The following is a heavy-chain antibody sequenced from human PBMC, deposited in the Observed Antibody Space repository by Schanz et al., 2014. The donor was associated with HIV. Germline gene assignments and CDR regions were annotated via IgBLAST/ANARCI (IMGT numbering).Heavy chain of an antibody. CDR1: GYTFINYG. CDR3: AIDGEPYGIDV. Sequence: QVPLLQPGAELKKPGASVKVSCKASGYTFINYGISWVRQAPGQGLEWMGWISGYNGNTNYAQKIQGRVTMTRDTSTTTAYMELRGLRTDDTAIYYCAIDGEPYGIDVWGQGTPVTVSS. CDR2: ISGYNGNT. V-gene: IGHV1-18*01. D-gene: IGHD2-21*01. J-gene: IGHJ6*02.